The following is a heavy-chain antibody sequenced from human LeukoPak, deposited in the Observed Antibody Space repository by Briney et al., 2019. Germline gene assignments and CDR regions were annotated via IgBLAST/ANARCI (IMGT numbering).Heavy chain of an antibody. Sequence: PGGSLRLSCAASGFTFSSYEMNWVRQAPGKGLEWVSYISSSGSTIYYADSVKGRFTISRDNAKNSLYLQMNSLRSEDTAVYYCASEYYDILTGVWYYGMDVWGQGTTVTVSS. CDR3: ASEYYDILTGVWYYGMDV. V-gene: IGHV3-48*03. J-gene: IGHJ6*02. CDR2: ISSSGSTI. CDR1: GFTFSSYE. D-gene: IGHD3-9*01.